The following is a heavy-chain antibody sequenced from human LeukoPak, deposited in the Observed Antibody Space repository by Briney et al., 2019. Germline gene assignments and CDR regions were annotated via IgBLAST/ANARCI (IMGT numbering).Heavy chain of an antibody. D-gene: IGHD3-9*01. V-gene: IGHV1-69*13. Sequence: GASVKVSCKASGGTFSSYAISWVRQAPGQGLEWMGGIIPIFGTANYAQKFQGRVTITAGESTSTDYMELSSLRSEDTAVYYCARSHYDILTGYRNYYYGMDVWGQGTTVTVSS. J-gene: IGHJ6*02. CDR2: IIPIFGTA. CDR3: ARSHYDILTGYRNYYYGMDV. CDR1: GGTFSSYA.